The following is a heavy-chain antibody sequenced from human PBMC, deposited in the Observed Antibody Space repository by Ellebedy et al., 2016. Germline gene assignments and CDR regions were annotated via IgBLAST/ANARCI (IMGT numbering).Heavy chain of an antibody. V-gene: IGHV3-21*01. CDR2: ISSSSSYI. Sequence: GESLKISCAASGFTFSSYSMNWVRQAPGKGLEWVSSISSSSSYIYYADSVKGRFTISRDNAKNSLYLQMNSLRAEDTAVYYCARDDDGYRPPASFDYWGQGTLVTVSS. J-gene: IGHJ4*02. D-gene: IGHD5-24*01. CDR3: ARDDDGYRPPASFDY. CDR1: GFTFSSYS.